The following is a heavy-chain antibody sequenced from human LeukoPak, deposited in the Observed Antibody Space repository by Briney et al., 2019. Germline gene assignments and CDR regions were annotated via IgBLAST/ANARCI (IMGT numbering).Heavy chain of an antibody. CDR2: ISGRGGST. CDR3: ARDLSGDGYSYGRYFDY. V-gene: IGHV3-23*01. J-gene: IGHJ4*02. CDR1: GFTFAGYA. D-gene: IGHD5-18*01. Sequence: PGGSLRLSCAASGFTFAGYAMNWVRQAPGKGLEWVSGISGRGGSTYYADSVKGRFTISRDNAKNSLYLQMNSLIAEDTAVYYCARDLSGDGYSYGRYFDYWGQGTLVTVSS.